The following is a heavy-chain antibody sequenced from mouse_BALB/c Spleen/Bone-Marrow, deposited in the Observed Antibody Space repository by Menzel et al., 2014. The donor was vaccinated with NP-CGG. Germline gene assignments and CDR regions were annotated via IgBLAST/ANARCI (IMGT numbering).Heavy chain of an antibody. J-gene: IGHJ1*01. D-gene: IGHD2-3*01. Sequence: EVKLVESGPELVKPGTSVTLSCEVSGYTFTSYVMHWVKQTPGQGLARIGSIIPYNDGTKYNEKFKGKATLNSDKSSSTSYMELSIWTSKNSAVYYVASHDGYYVSWYYDVWGAGTTVTVSS. CDR3: ASHDGYYVSWYYDV. CDR2: IIPYNDGT. V-gene: IGHV1-14*01. CDR1: GYTFTSYV.